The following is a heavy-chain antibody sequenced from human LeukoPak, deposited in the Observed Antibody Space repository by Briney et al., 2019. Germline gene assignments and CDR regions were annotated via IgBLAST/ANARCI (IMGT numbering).Heavy chain of an antibody. J-gene: IGHJ4*02. Sequence: PSETLSLTCTVSSGSISTSNYYWGWVRQPPGKALEWIGNIFYSGSTYYSPSLKSRVTMSVDTSKNQFSLKLSSVTAADTAVYYCARGSRLEYGSGSYYNELSFDYWGQGTLVTVSS. CDR2: IFYSGST. V-gene: IGHV4-39*07. CDR3: ARGSRLEYGSGSYYNELSFDY. CDR1: SGSISTSNYY. D-gene: IGHD3-10*01.